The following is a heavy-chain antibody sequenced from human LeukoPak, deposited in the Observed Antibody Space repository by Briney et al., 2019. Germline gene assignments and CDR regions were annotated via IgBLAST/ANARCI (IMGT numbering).Heavy chain of an antibody. CDR1: GFTFSSYG. CDR3: AMESGTYGSGSYSVDY. D-gene: IGHD3-10*01. J-gene: IGHJ4*02. Sequence: PGGSLRLSCAASGFTFSSYGMHWVRQAPGKGLEWVAFIRYDGSNKYYADSVKGRFTISRDNSKNTLYLQMNSLRAEDTAVYYCAMESGTYGSGSYSVDYWGQGTLVTVSS. V-gene: IGHV3-30*02. CDR2: IRYDGSNK.